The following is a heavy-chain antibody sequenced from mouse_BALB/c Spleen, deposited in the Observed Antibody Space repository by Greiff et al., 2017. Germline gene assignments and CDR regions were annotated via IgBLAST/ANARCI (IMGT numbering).Heavy chain of an antibody. D-gene: IGHD1-2*01. J-gene: IGHJ3*01. V-gene: IGHV5-6-3*01. CDR1: GFTFSSYG. Sequence: EVQRVESGGGLVQPGGSLKLSCAASGFTFSSYGMSWVRQTPDKRLELVATINSNGGSTYYPDSVKGRFTISRDNAKNTLYLQMSSLKSEDTAMYYCARDLLRLQDYWGQGTLVTGS. CDR3: ARDLLRLQDY. CDR2: INSNGGST.